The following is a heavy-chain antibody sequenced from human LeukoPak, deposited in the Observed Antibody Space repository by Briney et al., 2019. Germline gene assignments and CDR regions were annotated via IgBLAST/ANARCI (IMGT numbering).Heavy chain of an antibody. CDR1: GYTSTSYY. CDR3: ARYEMDSLDY. Sequence: SVHETRLASGYTSTSYYLDWVRPAPGQGLAWMGIINPRGGNTNYEQKFQHRKNMTRDTSTSTVYMQLSSLRSEDTAVYYCARYEMDSLDYWGQGTLVTVSS. V-gene: IGHV1-46*01. D-gene: IGHD5-24*01. J-gene: IGHJ4*02. CDR2: INPRGGNT.